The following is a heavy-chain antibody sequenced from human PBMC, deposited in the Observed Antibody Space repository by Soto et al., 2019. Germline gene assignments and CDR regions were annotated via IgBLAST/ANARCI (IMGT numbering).Heavy chain of an antibody. D-gene: IGHD2-2*01. J-gene: IGHJ5*02. CDR2: IYYSGST. CDR1: GGSISSGDYY. V-gene: IGHV4-30-4*01. Sequence: SETLSLTCTVYGGSISSGDYYWSWIRQPPGKGLEWIGYIYYSGSTYYNPSLKSRVTISVDTSKNQFSLKLSSVTAADTAVYYCARDPRLGYCSSTSCYQTRLRFDPWGQGTLVTVS. CDR3: ARDPRLGYCSSTSCYQTRLRFDP.